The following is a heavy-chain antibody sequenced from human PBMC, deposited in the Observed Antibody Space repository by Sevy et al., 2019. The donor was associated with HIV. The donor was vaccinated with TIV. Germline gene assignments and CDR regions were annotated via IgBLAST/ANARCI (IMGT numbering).Heavy chain of an antibody. CDR3: TRDAGYSIAWSPSDY. D-gene: IGHD6-19*01. V-gene: IGHV3-30-3*01. CDR2: ISSAGSNK. J-gene: IGHJ4*02. Sequence: GGSLRLSCAASGLTFSGHAMHWVRQAPGKGLEWVAVISSAGSNKYYADSVKGRFTISRDNPKNTLYLQMNSLRPEDTAVYYCTRDAGYSIAWSPSDYWGQGTLVTVSS. CDR1: GLTFSGHA.